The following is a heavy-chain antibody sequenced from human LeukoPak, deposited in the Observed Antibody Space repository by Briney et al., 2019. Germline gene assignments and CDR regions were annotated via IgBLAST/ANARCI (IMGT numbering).Heavy chain of an antibody. CDR2: IYYSGST. CDR1: GGSISSYY. CDR3: ARVERITFDAFDI. Sequence: SETLSLTCTVYGGSISSYYWSWIRQPPGKGLEWIGYIYYSGSTNYNPSLKSRVTISVDTSKNQFSLKLSSVTAADTAVYYCARVERITFDAFDIWGQGTMVTVSS. V-gene: IGHV4-59*01. D-gene: IGHD3-10*01. J-gene: IGHJ3*02.